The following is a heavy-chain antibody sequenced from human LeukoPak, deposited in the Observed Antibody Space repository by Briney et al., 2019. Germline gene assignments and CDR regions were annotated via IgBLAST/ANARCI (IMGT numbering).Heavy chain of an antibody. D-gene: IGHD1-26*01. Sequence: GGSLRLSCAASGFTVSSNYMSWVRQAPGKGLEWVSIIYSGGSTFYADSVKGRFTISRDNSKNTRYLQMNSLRAEDTAVYYCARGGSYLSAFDIWGQGTMVTVSS. J-gene: IGHJ3*02. V-gene: IGHV3-53*01. CDR3: ARGGSYLSAFDI. CDR1: GFTVSSNY. CDR2: IYSGGST.